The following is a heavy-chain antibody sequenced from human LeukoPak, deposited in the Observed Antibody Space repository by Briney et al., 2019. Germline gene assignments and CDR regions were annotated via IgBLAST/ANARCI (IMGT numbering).Heavy chain of an antibody. CDR1: GHSFTSYW. J-gene: IGHJ4*02. D-gene: IGHD5-12*01. CDR3: ARQRWLRMGGEY. CDR2: IYPGDSDT. V-gene: IGHV5-51*01. Sequence: GESLKISCQGSGHSFTSYWIGWVRQMPGKGLEWMGIIYPGDSDTRYSPSFQGQVTISADKSTSTAFLQWSSLKASDTAMYYCARQRWLRMGGEYWGQGTLVTVSS.